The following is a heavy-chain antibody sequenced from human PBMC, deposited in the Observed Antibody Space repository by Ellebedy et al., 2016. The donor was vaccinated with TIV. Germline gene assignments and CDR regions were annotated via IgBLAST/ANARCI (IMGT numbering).Heavy chain of an antibody. CDR2: LNPSGGSK. D-gene: IGHD1-14*01. Sequence: ASVKVSCKTSGYTFTGYFIQWVRQAPGQGLEWMGILNPSGGSKSNTQKFQGRLTMTRDTSTRTVYMELSSLRSEYTAVYYCAILSDRGEHWGQGTLVTVSS. CDR3: AILSDRGEH. V-gene: IGHV1-46*01. J-gene: IGHJ1*01. CDR1: GYTFTGYF.